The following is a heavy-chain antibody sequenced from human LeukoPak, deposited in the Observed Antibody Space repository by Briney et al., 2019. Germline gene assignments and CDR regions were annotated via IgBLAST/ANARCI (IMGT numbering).Heavy chain of an antibody. CDR1: GFTLSSYW. CDR3: AGGGGLDV. D-gene: IGHD3-16*01. V-gene: IGHV3-7*03. J-gene: IGHJ6*02. CDR2: INHNGNVN. Sequence: GGSLRLSCAASGFTLSSYWMNWACQAPGKGLEWVASINHNGNVNYYVDSVKGRFTISRDNAKNSLYLQMSNLRAEDTAVYFCAGGGGLDVWGQGATVTVSS.